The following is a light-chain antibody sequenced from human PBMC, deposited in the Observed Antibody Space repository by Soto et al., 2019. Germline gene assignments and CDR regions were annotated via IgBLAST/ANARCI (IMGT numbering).Light chain of an antibody. CDR2: DAS. J-gene: IGKJ2*01. CDR1: QDFSSY. V-gene: IGKV1-9*01. CDR3: QQLNSYLMYT. Sequence: DIQLTQSPSFLSSSVGGRVTITCRASQDFSSYLAWYQQKPGKAPKLLIYDASTLQSGVPSRFSGSGSGTEFTLTISSLQPEDFATYYCQQLNSYLMYTFGQGTKLEIK.